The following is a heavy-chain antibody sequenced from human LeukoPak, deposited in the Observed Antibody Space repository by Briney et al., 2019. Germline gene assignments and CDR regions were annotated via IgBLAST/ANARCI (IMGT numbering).Heavy chain of an antibody. Sequence: GGSLRLSCAASGFTFSSYALSWVRQAPGKGLEWVSGISGGGDYTYYADSVKGRFTISRDNSKNTLYLQMNSLRAEDTAKYYCAKVTSVAEYFDYWGQETLVTVSS. J-gene: IGHJ4*02. CDR3: AKVTSVAEYFDY. CDR1: GFTFSSYA. D-gene: IGHD6-19*01. V-gene: IGHV3-23*01. CDR2: ISGGGDYT.